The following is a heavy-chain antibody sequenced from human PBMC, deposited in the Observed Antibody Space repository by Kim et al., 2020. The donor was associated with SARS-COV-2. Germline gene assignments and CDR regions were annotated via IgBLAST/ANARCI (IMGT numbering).Heavy chain of an antibody. CDR2: INSDGSST. D-gene: IGHD3-10*01. Sequence: GGSLRLSCAASGFTFSSYWMHWVRQAPGKGLVWVSRINSDGSSTSYADSVKGRFTISRDNAKNTLYLQMNSLRAEDTAVYYCARVNGSGSYAYYYYGMDVWGQGTTVTVSS. CDR3: ARVNGSGSYAYYYYGMDV. J-gene: IGHJ6*02. V-gene: IGHV3-74*01. CDR1: GFTFSSYW.